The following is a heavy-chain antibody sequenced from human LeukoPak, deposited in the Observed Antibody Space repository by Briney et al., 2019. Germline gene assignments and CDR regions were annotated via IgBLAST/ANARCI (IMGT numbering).Heavy chain of an antibody. CDR3: ARSLLNEGWAARGRLDFDY. Sequence: SETLSLTCAVSGYSISSGYYWGWIRQPPGKGLEWIGSIYHSGSTYYNPSLKSRVTISVDTSKNQFSLKLSSVTAADTAVYCCARSLLNEGWAARGRLDFDYWGQGTLVTVSS. D-gene: IGHD6-6*01. V-gene: IGHV4-38-2*01. CDR1: GYSISSGYY. J-gene: IGHJ4*02. CDR2: IYHSGST.